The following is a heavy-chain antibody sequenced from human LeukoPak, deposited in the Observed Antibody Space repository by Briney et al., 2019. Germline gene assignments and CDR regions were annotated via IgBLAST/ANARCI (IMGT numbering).Heavy chain of an antibody. CDR3: ARDFFHKRRYYDSSDY. CDR2: INPNSGGT. CDR1: GYTFTGYY. D-gene: IGHD3-22*01. V-gene: IGHV1-2*02. J-gene: IGHJ4*02. Sequence: ASVKVSCKASGYTFTGYYMHWVRQAPGQGPEWMGWINPNSGGTNYAQKFQGGVTTTRDTSISIAYMQLSRLRSDDTAVYYCARDFFHKRRYYDSSDYWGQGTLVTVSS.